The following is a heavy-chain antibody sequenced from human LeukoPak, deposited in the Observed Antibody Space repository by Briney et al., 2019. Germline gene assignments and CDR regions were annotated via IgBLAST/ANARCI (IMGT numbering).Heavy chain of an antibody. CDR1: GFSLSGYA. CDR2: IGTSDPGT. J-gene: IGHJ6*02. CDR3: GRKDSKTPMVLLDV. D-gene: IGHD5-18*01. V-gene: IGHV3-23*01. Sequence: PGASLRLSCVASGFSLSGYAMSWVRQAPGKGLEWVSHIGTSDPGTFYADSVKGRFTISRDNSENTLYLQMNSLRDEDTAVYYCGRKDSKTPMVLLDVWGQGTTVIVSS.